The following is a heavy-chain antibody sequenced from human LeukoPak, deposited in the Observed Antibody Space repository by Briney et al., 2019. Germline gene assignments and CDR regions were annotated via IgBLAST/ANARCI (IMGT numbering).Heavy chain of an antibody. Sequence: GGSLRLSCAASGFTFSSYWMSWVRQAPGKGLEWVANIKQDGSEKYYVASVKGRFTISRDNAKNSLYLQMNSLRAEDTAVYYCARAGVPTVVIGVSPDYWGQGTLVTVSS. D-gene: IGHD4-23*01. J-gene: IGHJ4*02. CDR3: ARAGVPTVVIGVSPDY. V-gene: IGHV3-7*01. CDR1: GFTFSSYW. CDR2: IKQDGSEK.